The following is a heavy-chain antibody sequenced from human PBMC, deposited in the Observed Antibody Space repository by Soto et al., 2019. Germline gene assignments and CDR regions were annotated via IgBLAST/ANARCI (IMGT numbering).Heavy chain of an antibody. V-gene: IGHV3-49*03. CDR1: GFTFGDYA. J-gene: IGHJ4*02. CDR3: TRAATRITIFGVVNSPTDY. Sequence: LRLSCTASGFTFGDYAMSWFRQAPGKGLEWVGFIRSKAYGGTTEYAASVKGRFTISRDDSKSIAYLQMNSLKTEDTAVYYCTRAATRITIFGVVNSPTDYWGQGTLVTVSS. D-gene: IGHD3-3*01. CDR2: IRSKAYGGTT.